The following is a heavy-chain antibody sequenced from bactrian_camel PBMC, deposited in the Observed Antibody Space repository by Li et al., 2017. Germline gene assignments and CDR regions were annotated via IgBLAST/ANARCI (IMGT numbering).Heavy chain of an antibody. CDR1: GRTESPYC. V-gene: IGHV3S57*01. J-gene: IGHJ4*01. D-gene: IGHD2*01. CDR2: ISRDDVT. CDR3: AADISPGTICSAATQILAFQY. Sequence: VQLVESGGGSVQTGGSLRLSCAISGRTESPYCMGWSRQAPGKEREGVAAISRDDVTVYRDSAKGRFTISKDNAKTTLNLQMDRLKSEDTAMYYCAADISPGTICSAATQILAFQYRGQGTQVTVS.